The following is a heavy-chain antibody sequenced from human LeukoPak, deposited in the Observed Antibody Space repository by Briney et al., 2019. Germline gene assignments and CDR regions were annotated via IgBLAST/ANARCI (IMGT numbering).Heavy chain of an antibody. CDR3: ATDQRYAFDY. CDR2: IRTTAEGAKYA. CDR1: GFSFTDYP. Sequence: PGRSLRLSCATSGFSFTDYPMNWVRQAPGKGLEWISNIRTTAEGAKYAYYADSVKGRVTISRDDGKNTQYLHMNSLRDDDTAVYYCATDQRYAFDYWGQGILVTVSS. J-gene: IGHJ4*02. D-gene: IGHD3-9*01. V-gene: IGHV3-48*02.